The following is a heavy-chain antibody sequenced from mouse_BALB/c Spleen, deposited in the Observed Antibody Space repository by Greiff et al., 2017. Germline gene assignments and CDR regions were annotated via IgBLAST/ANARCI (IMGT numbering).Heavy chain of an antibody. CDR3: ARDRGGYAY. CDR1: GFTFSSYG. J-gene: IGHJ3*01. Sequence: EVQGVESGGGLVQPGGSLKLSCAASGFTFSSYGMSWVRQTPDKRLELVATINSNGGSTYYPDSVKGRFTISRDNAKNTLYLQMSSLKSEDTAMYYCARDRGGYAYWGQGTLVTVSA. V-gene: IGHV5-6-3*01. D-gene: IGHD1-1*02. CDR2: INSNGGST.